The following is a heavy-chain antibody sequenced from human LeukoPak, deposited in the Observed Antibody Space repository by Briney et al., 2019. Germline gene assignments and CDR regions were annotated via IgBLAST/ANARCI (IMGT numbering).Heavy chain of an antibody. D-gene: IGHD4-23*01. CDR1: GGSISSYY. CDR2: IYYSGST. CDR3: ARQDYGGATDYFDY. J-gene: IGHJ4*02. Sequence: PSETLSLTCTVSGGSISSYYWSWIRQPPGKGLEWIGYIYYSGSTNYNPSLKSRVTISVDTSKNQFSLKLSSVTAADTAVYYCARQDYGGATDYFDYWGQGTLVTASS. V-gene: IGHV4-59*08.